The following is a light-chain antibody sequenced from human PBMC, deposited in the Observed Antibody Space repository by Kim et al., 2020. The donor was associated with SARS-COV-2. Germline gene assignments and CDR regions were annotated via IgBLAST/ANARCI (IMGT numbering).Light chain of an antibody. CDR3: QQDDSSPTS. V-gene: IGKV4-1*01. CDR2: WAS. CDR1: QTVLYNSNNKND. J-gene: IGKJ2*03. Sequence: RATLNCKASQTVLYNSNNKNDLAWYQQKPGQAPKLLIYWASIRESGVSDRFSGSGSETDFTLTISSLQAEDVAGYYRQQDDSSPTSFGQG.